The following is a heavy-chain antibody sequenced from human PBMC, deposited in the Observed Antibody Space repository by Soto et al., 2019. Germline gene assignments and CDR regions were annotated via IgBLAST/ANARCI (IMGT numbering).Heavy chain of an antibody. D-gene: IGHD1-26*01. Sequence: QVQLVESGGGVVQPGRSLRLSCVGSGFTFSSYGMHWVRQAPGKGLEWLAVISFDGNYKYHADSVKGRFTISRDNSQHMMFLEMSSLRAEDTAVYFCVLDNMQCGCYTNWQFDLWGRGTLVTVSS. CDR3: VLDNMQCGCYTNWQFDL. J-gene: IGHJ2*01. CDR2: ISFDGNYK. CDR1: GFTFSSYG. V-gene: IGHV3-30*03.